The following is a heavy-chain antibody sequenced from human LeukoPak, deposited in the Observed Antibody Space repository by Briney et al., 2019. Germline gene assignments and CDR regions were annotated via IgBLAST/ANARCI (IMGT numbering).Heavy chain of an antibody. CDR3: VRGRRSYGFDH. V-gene: IGHV3-13*01. D-gene: IGHD3-16*01. Sequence: GGSLRLSCAASGFSFNNYDMHWVRQAPGKGLEWVSGLGSGGDTYYPDSVRGRFTISKETAKNSLYLQMAGLRDDDTAVYYCVRGRRSYGFDHWGQGTQVTVSS. J-gene: IGHJ4*02. CDR1: GFSFNNYD. CDR2: LGSGGDT.